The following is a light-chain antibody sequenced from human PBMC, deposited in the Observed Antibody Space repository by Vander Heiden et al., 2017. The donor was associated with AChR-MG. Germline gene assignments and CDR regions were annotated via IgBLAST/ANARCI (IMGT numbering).Light chain of an antibody. V-gene: IGKV3-11*01. CDR1: QSVSSY. Sequence: DIMFTQSPATLSLTPGERATLTCSVSQSVSSYLDWYQQKPGQAPRLLIYDESNRATGIPVTFSGSGSGTDIALTISSLEPEDFAVYYCQQRNNGRPLITFGQGTQLEIK. CDR2: DES. J-gene: IGKJ5*01. CDR3: QQRNNGRPLIT.